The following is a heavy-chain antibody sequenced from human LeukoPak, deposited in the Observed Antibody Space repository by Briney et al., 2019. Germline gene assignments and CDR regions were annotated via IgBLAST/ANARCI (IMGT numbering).Heavy chain of an antibody. CDR2: IYYSGST. V-gene: IGHV4-31*03. CDR3: ARGRQLAVDY. CDR1: GGSISSAGYA. D-gene: IGHD6-13*01. J-gene: IGHJ4*02. Sequence: SETLSLTCTVSGGSISSAGYAWSWIRQHPGKGLEWIGYIYYSGSTYYNTSLKSRVTISVDTSKNQFSLKLSSVNAADTAVYYCARGRQLAVDYWGEGTLVTVSS.